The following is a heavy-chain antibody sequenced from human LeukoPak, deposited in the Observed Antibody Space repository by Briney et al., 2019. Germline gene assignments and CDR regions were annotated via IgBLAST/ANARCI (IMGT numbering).Heavy chain of an antibody. D-gene: IGHD3-10*01. V-gene: IGHV3-66*01. CDR3: ARGLRGAYDS. J-gene: IGHJ5*02. Sequence: PTGGSLRLSCAASEFSVGSNYMTWVRQAPGKGLEWVSLIYSGGSTYYADSVKGRFTISRDNSKNTLYLQMNSLRAEDTAVYYCARGLRGAYDSWGQGTLVTVSS. CDR1: EFSVGSNY. CDR2: IYSGGST.